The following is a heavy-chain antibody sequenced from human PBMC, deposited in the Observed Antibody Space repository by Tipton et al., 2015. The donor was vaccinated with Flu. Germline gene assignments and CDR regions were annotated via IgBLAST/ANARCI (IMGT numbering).Heavy chain of an antibody. D-gene: IGHD6-6*01. CDR1: GFIFNDYW. J-gene: IGHJ4*02. CDR2: IKEDGSEK. CDR3: VRAVGSSSSY. Sequence: SLRLSCAASGFIFNDYWMHWVRQAPGKGLEWVANIKEDGSEKYYVDSVKGRFTISRDNAKNSLYLQMNSLRAEDTAVYYCVRAVGSSSSYWGQGTLVTVSS. V-gene: IGHV3-7*01.